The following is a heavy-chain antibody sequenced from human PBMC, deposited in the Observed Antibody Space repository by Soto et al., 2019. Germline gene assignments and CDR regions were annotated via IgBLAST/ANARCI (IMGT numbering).Heavy chain of an antibody. CDR2: ISGSGAGK. CDR3: AKFRGFHHYYGMDV. J-gene: IGHJ6*02. CDR1: GFTFSNYA. Sequence: GGSLRLSCAASGFTFSNYATTWVRQAPGKGLEWVSGISGSGAGKYYADSVKGRFAISRDNSKNTLYLQMNSLRAEDTAIYYCAKFRGFHHYYGMDVWGQGTTVTVSS. V-gene: IGHV3-23*01.